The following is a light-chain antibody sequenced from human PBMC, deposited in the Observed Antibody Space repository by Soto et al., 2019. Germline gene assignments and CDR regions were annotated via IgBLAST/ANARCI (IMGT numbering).Light chain of an antibody. Sequence: DFQMTQSPSSLSASVGYRVTITCRATQSISRSLNWYQQKPGKAPELLIYAASSLQSGVPSRFSGSGSGTDFTLTISSLQPEDSATYYCQQSYSALVAFGQGTKVDIK. CDR2: AAS. CDR3: QQSYSALVA. CDR1: QSISRS. V-gene: IGKV1-39*01. J-gene: IGKJ1*01.